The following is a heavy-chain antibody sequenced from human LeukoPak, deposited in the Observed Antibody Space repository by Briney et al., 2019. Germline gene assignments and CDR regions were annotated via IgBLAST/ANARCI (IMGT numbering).Heavy chain of an antibody. CDR3: AATYYYGSGSYNYGMDV. J-gene: IGHJ6*02. V-gene: IGHV3-30*03. D-gene: IGHD3-10*01. CDR2: ISYAGSSK. CDR1: AFTFSSYG. Sequence: GWSLILSCAASAFTFSSYGMHWVRQAPGKGLEWVAVISYAGSSKYYADSVKGRFTISRDNSKNTLYLQMNSLRAEDTAVYYCAATYYYGSGSYNYGMDVWGQGTTVTVSS.